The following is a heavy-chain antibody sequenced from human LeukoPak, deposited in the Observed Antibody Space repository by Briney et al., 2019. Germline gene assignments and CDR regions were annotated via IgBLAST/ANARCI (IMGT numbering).Heavy chain of an antibody. J-gene: IGHJ4*02. CDR1: GFTFHDHG. V-gene: IGHV3-20*03. CDR2: LNWNGDNK. Sequence: GGSLRLSFAASGFTFHDHGMSWVRPVPGKGVEWVSALNWNGDNKGYSDSVKGRFTISRDNAKKSLYLQMNSLTAEDTAYYYCAREEGPYFDCWGQGTLVTVSS. CDR3: AREEGPYFDC.